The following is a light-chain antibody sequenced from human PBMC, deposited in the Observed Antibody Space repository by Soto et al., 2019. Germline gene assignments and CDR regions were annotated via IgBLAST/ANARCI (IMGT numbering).Light chain of an antibody. Sequence: EIVMTQSPATLSVSPGERATLSCRASQSVSSNLAWYQQKPGQAPRLLIYGASTRATGIPARFSGSGSGTEFTLTISSLHSEDFAVYYGQQYNNWPPWTFGQGTKVEIE. CDR2: GAS. J-gene: IGKJ1*01. CDR3: QQYNNWPPWT. CDR1: QSVSSN. V-gene: IGKV3-15*01.